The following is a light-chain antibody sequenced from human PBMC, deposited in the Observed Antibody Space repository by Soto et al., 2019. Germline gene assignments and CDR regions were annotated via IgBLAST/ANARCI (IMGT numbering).Light chain of an antibody. J-gene: IGLJ1*01. Sequence: QSALTQPPSASGSPGQSVTISCTGTSSDVGGYNFVSWYQQHPGKAPKLVIYEVTKRPSVVPDRFSGSKSGNTASLTVSGLLPEDEADYYCSSKTSSSSPFVFGTGTQLTVL. CDR2: EVT. CDR3: SSKTSSSSPFV. V-gene: IGLV2-8*01. CDR1: SSDVGGYNF.